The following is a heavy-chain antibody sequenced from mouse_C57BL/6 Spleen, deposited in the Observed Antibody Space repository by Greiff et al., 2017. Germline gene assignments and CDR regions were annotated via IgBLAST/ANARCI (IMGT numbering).Heavy chain of an antibody. J-gene: IGHJ2*01. V-gene: IGHV2-2*01. CDR2: IWSGGST. CDR1: GFSLTSYG. CDR3: ARNRLSGTYFDY. D-gene: IGHD1-1*02. Sequence: VQRVASGPGLVQPSPSLSITCTVSGFSLTSYGVHWVRQSPGKGLEWLGVIWSGGSTAYNAAFISSLSTSKDNSKSQVFFKMNSLQADDTAIYYCARNRLSGTYFDYWGQGTTLTVSS.